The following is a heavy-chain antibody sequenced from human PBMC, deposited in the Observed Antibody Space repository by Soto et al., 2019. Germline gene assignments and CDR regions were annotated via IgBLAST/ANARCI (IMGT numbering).Heavy chain of an antibody. Sequence: QLQLQESGPGLVKPSETLSLTCTVSGGSISSRSYYWGWIRQPPGKGLEWIGSIYYGGSTYYSPSRKSRATISIDSSKNQFSLKLSSVTAADTAVYFCARDTINWYFDFWGQGTLVTVSS. CDR2: IYYGGST. V-gene: IGHV4-39*02. CDR3: ARDTINWYFDF. J-gene: IGHJ4*02. D-gene: IGHD1-20*01. CDR1: GGSISSRSYY.